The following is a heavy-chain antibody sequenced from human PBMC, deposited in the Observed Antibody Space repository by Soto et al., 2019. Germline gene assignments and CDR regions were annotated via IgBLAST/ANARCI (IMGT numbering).Heavy chain of an antibody. CDR3: ARGHHSSGYCFDY. D-gene: IGHD3-22*01. CDR2: IYYSGST. Sequence: QVQLQESGPGLVKPSQTLSLTCTVSGGSISSGGYYWSWIRQHPGKGLEWIGYIYYSGSTYYNPSLKSRVAISVDTSKNQFSLKLSSVTAADTAVYYCARGHHSSGYCFDYWGQGTLVTVSS. J-gene: IGHJ4*02. CDR1: GGSISSGGYY. V-gene: IGHV4-31*03.